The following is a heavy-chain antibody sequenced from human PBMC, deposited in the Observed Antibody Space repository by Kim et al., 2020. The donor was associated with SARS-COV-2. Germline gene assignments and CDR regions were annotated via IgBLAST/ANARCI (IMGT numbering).Heavy chain of an antibody. CDR3: ARVPILEWLLPFDY. V-gene: IGHV3-48*04. D-gene: IGHD3-3*01. CDR1: GFTFSSYS. CDR2: ISSSSSTI. J-gene: IGHJ4*02. Sequence: GGSLRLSCAASGFTFSSYSMNWVRQAPGKGLEWVSYISSSSSTIYYADSVKGRFTISRDNAKNSLYLQMNSLRAEDTAVYYCARVPILEWLLPFDYWGQGTLVTVSS.